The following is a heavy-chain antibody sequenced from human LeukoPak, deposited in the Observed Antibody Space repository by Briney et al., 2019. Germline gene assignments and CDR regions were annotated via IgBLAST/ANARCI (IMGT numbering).Heavy chain of an antibody. CDR1: GGTFSSYA. V-gene: IGHV1-18*01. D-gene: IGHD6-13*01. Sequence: RASVKVSCKASGGTFSSYAISWVRQAPGQGLEWMGWINVYNDDTKYAQQHQGRVTVTTDTSTSTAYMELRSLRSDDTAVYYCARTSGYGSSWHSYWGQGTLVTVSS. CDR3: ARTSGYGSSWHSY. J-gene: IGHJ4*02. CDR2: INVYNDDT.